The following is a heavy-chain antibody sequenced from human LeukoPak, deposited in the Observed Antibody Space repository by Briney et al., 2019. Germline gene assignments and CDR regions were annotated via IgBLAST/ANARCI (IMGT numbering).Heavy chain of an antibody. CDR2: IYYGENT. D-gene: IGHD2-15*01. CDR1: GGSINSYY. Sequence: SETLSLTCTVSGGSINSYYWSWIRQPPGKGLEWIGYIYYGENTNYNPSLKSRVTISVDTSKKQFSLKLTSVTAADTAVYYCARPGVVVAATGEYFDYWGQGTLVTVSS. J-gene: IGHJ4*02. V-gene: IGHV4-59*01. CDR3: ARPGVVVAATGEYFDY.